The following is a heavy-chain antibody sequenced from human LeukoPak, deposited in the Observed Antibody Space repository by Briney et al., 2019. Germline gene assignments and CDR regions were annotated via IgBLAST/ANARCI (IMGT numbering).Heavy chain of an antibody. J-gene: IGHJ4*02. Sequence: GGSLRLSCAASGLTFRSYWMSWVRQAPGKGLEWVANIKPDGREKYYVDSVKGRFTISRDNAKNSLHMQMNSLRAEDTAVYYCAKARVGAALQIDYWGQGTLVTVSS. D-gene: IGHD1-26*01. CDR2: IKPDGREK. CDR1: GLTFRSYW. CDR3: AKARVGAALQIDY. V-gene: IGHV3-7*01.